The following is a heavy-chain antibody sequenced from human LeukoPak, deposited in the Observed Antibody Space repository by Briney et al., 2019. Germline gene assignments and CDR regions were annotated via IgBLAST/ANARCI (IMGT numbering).Heavy chain of an antibody. CDR3: ARRLRYCSGGSCYQLFGY. V-gene: IGHV1-69*05. Sequence: VASVKVSCKASGGTFSSYAISWVRQAPGQGLEWMGGIIPIFGTANYAQKFQGRVTMTRNTSISTAYMELSSLRSEDTAVYYCARRLRYCSGGSCYQLFGYWGQGTLVTVSS. CDR1: GGTFSSYA. J-gene: IGHJ4*02. CDR2: IIPIFGTA. D-gene: IGHD2-15*01.